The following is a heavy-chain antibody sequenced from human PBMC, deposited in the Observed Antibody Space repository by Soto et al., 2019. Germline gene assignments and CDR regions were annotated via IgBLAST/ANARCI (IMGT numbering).Heavy chain of an antibody. V-gene: IGHV5-51*01. Sequence: GESLKISCKGSGYSFTSYWIGWVRQMPGKGLEWMGIIYPGDSDTRYSPSFQGQVTISADKSISTAYLQWSSLKASDTAMYYCARHSDGYNAPCYFDYWGQGTLVTVSS. J-gene: IGHJ4*02. CDR3: ARHSDGYNAPCYFDY. D-gene: IGHD5-12*01. CDR2: IYPGDSDT. CDR1: GYSFTSYW.